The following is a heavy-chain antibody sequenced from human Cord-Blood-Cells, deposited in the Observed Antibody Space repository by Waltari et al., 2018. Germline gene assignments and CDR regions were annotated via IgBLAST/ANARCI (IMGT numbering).Heavy chain of an antibody. D-gene: IGHD3-10*01. CDR2: MNPNSGGT. CDR3: ARGLNYYGSGSYEYFQH. CDR1: GYTFTGYY. J-gene: IGHJ1*01. Sequence: QVQLVQSGAEVKKPGASVKVSCKASGYTFTGYYMHWVRQAPGQGLEWRGWMNPNSGGTNDAQKFQGRVTMTRDTSISTAYMELGRLRSDDTAVYYCARGLNYYGSGSYEYFQHWGQGTLVTVSS. V-gene: IGHV1-2*02.